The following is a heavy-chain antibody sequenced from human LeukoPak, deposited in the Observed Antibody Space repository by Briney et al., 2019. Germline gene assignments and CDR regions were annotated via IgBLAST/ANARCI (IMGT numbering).Heavy chain of an antibody. CDR3: ARAFSYGSGSYYNFDY. CDR1: GFTFSSYG. D-gene: IGHD3-10*01. CDR2: IIGSGGST. Sequence: GGTLRLSCAAPGFTFSSYGMSWVRQAPGKGLGWVSAIIGSGGSTYYADSVKGRFTISRDNSKNTLYLQMNSLRAEDAAVYYCARAFSYGSGSYYNFDYWGQGTLVTVSS. J-gene: IGHJ4*02. V-gene: IGHV3-23*01.